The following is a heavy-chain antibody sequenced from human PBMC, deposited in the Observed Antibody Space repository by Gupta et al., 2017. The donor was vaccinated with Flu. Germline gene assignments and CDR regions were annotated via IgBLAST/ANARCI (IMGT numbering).Heavy chain of an antibody. CDR1: GYTFTGYY. Sequence: QVQLVQSGAEVKKPGASVPVACQATGYTFTGYYMHWVRQAPRQGLEWMRWINPNSAGTNYAQKFQGRVTMTRDTSISTAYMELSRLRSDDTAVYYCARDLGIAAAEGYYYGMDVWGQGTTVTVSS. V-gene: IGHV1-2*02. CDR2: INPNSAGT. D-gene: IGHD6-13*01. CDR3: ARDLGIAAAEGYYYGMDV. J-gene: IGHJ6*02.